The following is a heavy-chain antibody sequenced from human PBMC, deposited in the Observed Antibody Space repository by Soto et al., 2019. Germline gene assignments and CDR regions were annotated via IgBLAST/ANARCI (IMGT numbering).Heavy chain of an antibody. CDR2: ISAYNGNT. V-gene: IGHV1-18*04. CDR1: GYTFTSYG. Sequence: ASVKVSCKASGYTFTSYGISWVRQAPGQGLEWMGWISAYNGNTNYAQKLQGRVTMTTDTSTSTAHMELRSLRSDDTAVYYCARGIWSGSPWTYYYGMDVWGQGTTVTVSS. J-gene: IGHJ6*02. CDR3: ARGIWSGSPWTYYYGMDV. D-gene: IGHD3-3*01.